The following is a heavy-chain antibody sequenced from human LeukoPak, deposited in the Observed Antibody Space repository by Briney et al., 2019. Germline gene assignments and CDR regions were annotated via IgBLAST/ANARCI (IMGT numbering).Heavy chain of an antibody. V-gene: IGHV3-23*01. CDR1: GFTFSSYA. Sequence: PGGSLRLSCAASGFTFSSYAMSWVRQAPGKGLEWVSAVTGSGGITYYSDSVKGRFTISRDNSINTVYLQMHSLRAEDTALYYCAKRLYDSRGYDYWGQGTLVTASS. D-gene: IGHD3-22*01. CDR2: VTGSGGIT. CDR3: AKRLYDSRGYDY. J-gene: IGHJ4*02.